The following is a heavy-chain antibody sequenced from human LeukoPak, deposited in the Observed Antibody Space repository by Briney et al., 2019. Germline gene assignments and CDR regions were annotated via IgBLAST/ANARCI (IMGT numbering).Heavy chain of an antibody. D-gene: IGHD3-16*01. V-gene: IGHV4-4*02. CDR2: IYHSGST. Sequence: PSGTLSLTCAVSGGPISSSYWWSWVRQPPGKGLEWVGEIYHSGSTNYNPSLRSRVTILVDKSNNQFSLRLSSVTAADTAVYYCARFGYVEAVKPIKYYFAMDVWGQGTTVTVSS. CDR3: ARFGYVEAVKPIKYYFAMDV. J-gene: IGHJ6*02. CDR1: GGPISSSYW.